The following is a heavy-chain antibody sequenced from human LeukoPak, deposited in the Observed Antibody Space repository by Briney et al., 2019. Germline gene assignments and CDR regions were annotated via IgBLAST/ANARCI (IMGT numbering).Heavy chain of an antibody. CDR2: VHTSGST. D-gene: IGHD3-3*01. CDR3: ARDERDYDFWSGSNQYGGFDP. Sequence: SETLSLTCTVSGGSITTYYWSWIRQPAGKGLEWIGHVHTSGSTKYNPSLKSRVTMSVDTSKNQFSLKLGSVTAADTAVYYCARDERDYDFWSGSNQYGGFDPWGQGTLVTVSS. CDR1: GGSITTYY. J-gene: IGHJ5*02. V-gene: IGHV4-4*07.